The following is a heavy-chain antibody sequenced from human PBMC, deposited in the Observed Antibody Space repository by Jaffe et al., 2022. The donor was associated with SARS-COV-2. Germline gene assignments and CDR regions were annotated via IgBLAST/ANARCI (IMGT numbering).Heavy chain of an antibody. Sequence: EVQLVQSGTDVKKPGESLKISCKGSPYSFTNHWIGWVRQMPGKGLEWMGIIYPGDSDTRYSPSFQGQVTISADRSIDTAYLQWTSLKASDSATYYCVRRNSGNFPFDVWGQGTMVTVSS. CDR3: VRRNSGNFPFDV. V-gene: IGHV5-51*01. CDR2: IYPGDSDT. J-gene: IGHJ3*01. D-gene: IGHD6-25*01. CDR1: PYSFTNHW.